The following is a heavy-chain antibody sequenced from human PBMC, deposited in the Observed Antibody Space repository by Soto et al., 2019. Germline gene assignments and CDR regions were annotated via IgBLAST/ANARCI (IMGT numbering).Heavy chain of an antibody. V-gene: IGHV4-59*01. Sequence: PSETLSLTCTVSGGSISSYYWSWIRQPPGKGLEWIGYIYYSGSTNYNPSLKSRVTISVDTSKNQFSLKLSSVTAADTAVYYCARANHGDYYYGMDVWGQGTTVTVSS. J-gene: IGHJ6*02. D-gene: IGHD4-17*01. CDR1: GGSISSYY. CDR2: IYYSGST. CDR3: ARANHGDYYYGMDV.